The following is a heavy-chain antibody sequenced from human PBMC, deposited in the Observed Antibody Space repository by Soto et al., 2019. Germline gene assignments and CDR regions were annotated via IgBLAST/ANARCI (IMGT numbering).Heavy chain of an antibody. Sequence: QLQLQESGPGLVRPSETLSLTCTVSGGSISSGSYYWGWIRQPPGKGLEWIGGMYYSGSTYYNPSLKSRVTTSVDTSKNQFSLKLSSVTAADTAVYYCARLSLGPVAGTRSGMDVWGQGTTVTVSS. V-gene: IGHV4-39*01. CDR2: MYYSGST. D-gene: IGHD6-19*01. CDR1: GGSISSGSYY. J-gene: IGHJ6*02. CDR3: ARLSLGPVAGTRSGMDV.